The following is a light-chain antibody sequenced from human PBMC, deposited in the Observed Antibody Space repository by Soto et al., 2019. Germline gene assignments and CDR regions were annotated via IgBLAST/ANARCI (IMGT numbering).Light chain of an antibody. J-gene: IGKJ1*01. CDR2: LGS. CDR3: MQPLQSWT. CDR1: QSLLHSNGYNY. Sequence: DIVMTESRLSLPFTPGEPASISCGASQSLLHSNGYNYLDWYLQKPGQSPQLLIYLGSNRASGVPDRFSGSGSGTDFTLKISRVEAEDVGVYYCMQPLQSWTFGQGTKVDIK. V-gene: IGKV2-28*01.